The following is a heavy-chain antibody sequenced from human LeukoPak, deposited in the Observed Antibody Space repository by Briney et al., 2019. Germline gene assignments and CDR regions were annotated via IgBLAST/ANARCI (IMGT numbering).Heavy chain of an antibody. J-gene: IGHJ4*02. V-gene: IGHV1-24*01. CDR1: GYTLTELS. D-gene: IGHD3-3*01. Sequence: ASVKVSCKVSGYTLTELSMHWVRQAPGKGLEWMGGFDPEDGETIYAQKFQGRVTMTEDTSTDTTYMELSSLRSEDTAVYYCATDVTIFGVVIRPYWGQGTLVTVSS. CDR3: ATDVTIFGVVIRPY. CDR2: FDPEDGET.